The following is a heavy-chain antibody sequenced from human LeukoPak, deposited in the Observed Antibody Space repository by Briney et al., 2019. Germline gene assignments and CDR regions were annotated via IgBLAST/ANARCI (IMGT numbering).Heavy chain of an antibody. CDR1: GFTFGPYT. V-gene: IGHV3-48*04. D-gene: IGHD2-15*01. Sequence: PGGSLRLSCAASGFTFGPYTMNWVRQAPGKGLEWVSYISSSSDTIYYADSVKGRFTISRDNAKNSLYLQMNSLRAEDTAVYYCARGGVVVVAAGFDYWGQGTLVTVSS. CDR2: ISSSSDTI. CDR3: ARGGVVVVAAGFDY. J-gene: IGHJ4*02.